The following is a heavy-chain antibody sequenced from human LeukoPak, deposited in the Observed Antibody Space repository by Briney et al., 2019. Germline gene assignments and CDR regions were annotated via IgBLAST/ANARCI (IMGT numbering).Heavy chain of an antibody. CDR1: GFSFSYYW. V-gene: IGHV3-7*03. J-gene: IGHJ5*02. Sequence: GGALRLFCAASGFSFSYYWMSWGRRAPGEGLGGGANLKQDGSEKYYVDSVKGRFTISRDNAMNTLCLQMNSQKAADTAVYYCARDGHYGGSCELPSWGQGTLVTVSS. CDR2: LKQDGSEK. CDR3: ARDGHYGGSCELPS. D-gene: IGHD2-15*01.